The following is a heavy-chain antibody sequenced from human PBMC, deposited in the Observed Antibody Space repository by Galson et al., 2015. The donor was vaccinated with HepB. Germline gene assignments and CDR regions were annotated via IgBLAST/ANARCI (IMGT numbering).Heavy chain of an antibody. D-gene: IGHD4-23*01. J-gene: IGHJ4*02. CDR1: GGSFSGYY. V-gene: IGHV4-34*01. CDR2: INHSGSP. CDR3: ARDYTDHGGNPVFDS. Sequence: LSLTCAVYGGSFSGYYWSWIRQPPGKGLEWIGEINHSGSPNYNPSLKSRVTISVDTSKNQFSLKLTSVTAADTAVYYCARDYTDHGGNPVFDSWGQGTLVSVSS.